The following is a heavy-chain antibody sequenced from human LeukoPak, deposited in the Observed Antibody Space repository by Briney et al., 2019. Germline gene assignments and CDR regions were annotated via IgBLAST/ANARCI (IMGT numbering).Heavy chain of an antibody. J-gene: IGHJ4*02. CDR1: GYTFTSYD. V-gene: IGHV1-8*03. Sequence: ASVKVSCKASGYTFTSYDINWVRQATGQGLEWMGWMNPNSGNTGYAQKFQGRVTITRNTSISTAYMELSSLRSEDTAVYYCARTFSSTWPYYFDYWGQGTLVTVSS. CDR2: MNPNSGNT. D-gene: IGHD6-13*01. CDR3: ARTFSSTWPYYFDY.